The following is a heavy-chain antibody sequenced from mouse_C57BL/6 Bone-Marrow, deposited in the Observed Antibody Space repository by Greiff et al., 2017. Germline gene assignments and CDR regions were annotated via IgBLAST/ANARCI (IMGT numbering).Heavy chain of an antibody. Sequence: EVQLVESGAELVKPGASVKLSCTASGFNFKDYYMHWVKQRTEQGLEWIGRIDPEDGETKYAPKFQGKATITADTSSNSAYMRLSSLTAEDAAVYCCARVGYGNYYWGQGTTLTVSS. CDR2: IDPEDGET. CDR3: ARVGYGNYY. D-gene: IGHD2-1*01. V-gene: IGHV14-2*01. CDR1: GFNFKDYY. J-gene: IGHJ2*01.